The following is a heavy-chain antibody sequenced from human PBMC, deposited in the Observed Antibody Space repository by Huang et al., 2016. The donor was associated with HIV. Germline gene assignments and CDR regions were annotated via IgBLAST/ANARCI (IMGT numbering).Heavy chain of an antibody. D-gene: IGHD5-18*01. CDR1: GGTVSSFS. Sequence: QVQLVQSGAEMKKSGSSVKVSCKASGGTVSSFSFTWVRQAPGHGLEWIDGIIPWHETTDLAQKVRGRVTITANESTNTAFMELSGLTSQDTAVYYCARGVGNSNRGFDIWGQGTLVTVS. J-gene: IGHJ4*02. CDR3: ARGVGNSNRGFDI. V-gene: IGHV1-69*13. CDR2: IIPWHETT.